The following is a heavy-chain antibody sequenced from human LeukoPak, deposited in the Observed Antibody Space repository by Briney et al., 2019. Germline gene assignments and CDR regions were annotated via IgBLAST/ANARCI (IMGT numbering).Heavy chain of an antibody. CDR1: SGSISSSSYY. Sequence: SETLSLTCTVSSGSISSSSYYWGWIRQPPGKGLEWIGSIYYSGSTYYNPSLKSRVTISVDTSKNQFSLKLSSVTAADTAVYYCARQTNSNPYYFDYWGQGTLVTVSS. D-gene: IGHD4-11*01. CDR2: IYYSGST. CDR3: ARQTNSNPYYFDY. J-gene: IGHJ4*02. V-gene: IGHV4-39*01.